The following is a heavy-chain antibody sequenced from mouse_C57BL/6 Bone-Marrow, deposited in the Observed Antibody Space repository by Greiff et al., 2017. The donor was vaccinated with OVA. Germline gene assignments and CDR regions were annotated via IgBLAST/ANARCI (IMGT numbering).Heavy chain of an antibody. CDR2: IYPGSGNT. J-gene: IGHJ1*03. D-gene: IGHD1-1*01. V-gene: IGHV1-76*01. CDR1: GYTFTDYY. Sequence: VQLQQSGAELVRPGASVKLSCKASGYTFTDYYINWVKQRPGQGLEWIARIYPGSGNTYYNEKFKGKATLTAEKSSSTAYMQLSSLTSEDSAVYFCARSYYGSSYDWYFDVWGTGTTVTVPS. CDR3: ARSYYGSSYDWYFDV.